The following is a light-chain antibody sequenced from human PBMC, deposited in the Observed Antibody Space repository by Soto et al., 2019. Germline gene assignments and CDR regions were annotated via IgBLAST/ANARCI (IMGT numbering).Light chain of an antibody. CDR2: DVA. V-gene: IGLV2-14*01. CDR1: SSDVGAYDY. Sequence: QSALTQPASVSGSPGQSIAISCTGTSSDVGAYDYVSWYQQYPGKAPKLIIYDVANRPSGVSDRFSGSKSVNTASLTISGLHTEDEADYHCSSSTSSSTLVFGGGTKLTVL. J-gene: IGLJ2*01. CDR3: SSSTSSSTLV.